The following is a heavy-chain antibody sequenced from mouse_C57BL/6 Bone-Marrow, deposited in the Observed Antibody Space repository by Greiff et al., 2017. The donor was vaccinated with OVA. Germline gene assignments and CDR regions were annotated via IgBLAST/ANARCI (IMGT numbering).Heavy chain of an antibody. J-gene: IGHJ3*01. CDR3: ARQTTVGAY. V-gene: IGHV5-12*01. CDR2: ISNGGGST. Sequence: DVHLVESGGGLVQPGGSLKLSCAASGFTFSDYYMYWVRQTPEKRLEWVAYISNGGGSTYYPDTVKGRFTISRDNAKNTLYLQMSRLTSEDTAMYYCARQTTVGAYWGQGTLVTVSA. D-gene: IGHD1-1*01. CDR1: GFTFSDYY.